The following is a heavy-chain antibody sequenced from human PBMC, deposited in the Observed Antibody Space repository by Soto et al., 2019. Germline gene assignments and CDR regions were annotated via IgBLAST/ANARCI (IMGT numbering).Heavy chain of an antibody. CDR1: GFTFSSYW. CDR2: IKQDGSEK. V-gene: IGHV3-7*01. Sequence: PGGSLRLSCAASGFTFSSYWMSWVRQAPGKGLEWVANIKQDGSEKYYVDSVKGRFTISRDNAKNSLYLQMNSLRAEDTAVYYCARDREGSSWYYYYYYMDVWGKGTTVTVSS. J-gene: IGHJ6*03. CDR3: ARDREGSSWYYYYYYMDV. D-gene: IGHD6-13*01.